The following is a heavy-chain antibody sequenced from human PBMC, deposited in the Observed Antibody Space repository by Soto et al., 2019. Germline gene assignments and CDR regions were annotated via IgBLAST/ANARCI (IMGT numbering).Heavy chain of an antibody. J-gene: IGHJ6*03. CDR3: ASYHCLELWTGSLHYMDV. D-gene: IGHD3-9*01. Sequence: QVHLEQWGAGLLNPSETLSLTCAVYGGSLSGYFWSWVRQSPGKGLAWIGEINHSGTANYNPSLTTRVTISADASKHQFSLRLTSVTAAASATYYCASYHCLELWTGSLHYMDVWSRGTPVTVSS. CDR1: GGSLSGYF. V-gene: IGHV4-34*01. CDR2: INHSGTA.